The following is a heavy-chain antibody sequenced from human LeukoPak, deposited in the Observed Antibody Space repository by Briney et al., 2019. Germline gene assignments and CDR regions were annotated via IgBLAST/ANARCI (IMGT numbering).Heavy chain of an antibody. D-gene: IGHD1-26*01. CDR3: ARDEGGSYSFDY. CDR1: GFTFSSYW. V-gene: IGHV3-7*01. J-gene: IGHJ4*02. CDR2: IKQDGSAK. Sequence: GGPLRLSCAASGFTFSSYWMTWVRQAPGKGLEWVANIKQDGSAKYYVDSVKGRFTISRGNAKNSLFLQMNSLRAEDSAVYHCARDEGGSYSFDYWGQGTLVTVSS.